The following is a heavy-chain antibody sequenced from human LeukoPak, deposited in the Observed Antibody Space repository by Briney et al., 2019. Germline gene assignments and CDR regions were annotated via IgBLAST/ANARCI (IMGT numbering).Heavy chain of an antibody. J-gene: IGHJ4*02. V-gene: IGHV4-31*03. D-gene: IGHD3-10*01. CDR1: GGSISSGGYY. CDR2: IYYSGSA. CDR3: AGSVTSRVVLDY. Sequence: SQTLSLTCTVSGGSISSGGYYWSWIRQHPGKGLEWIGYIYYSGSAYYNPSLKSRVAISVDTSKNQFSLKLSSVTAADTAIYYCAGSVTSRVVLDYWGQGTLVTVSS.